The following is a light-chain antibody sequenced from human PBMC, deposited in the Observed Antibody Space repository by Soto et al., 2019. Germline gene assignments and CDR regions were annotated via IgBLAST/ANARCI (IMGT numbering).Light chain of an antibody. CDR1: RSDVGGRNF. CDR3: SSYTAITTLVL. Sequence: QSALTQPASVSGAPGQSITLSCTGNRSDVGGRNFVSWYQQHPGKAPKLLIYEVTNWPSGVSNRLSGSKSGNTGSLTISGLQAEDEADYYCSSYTAITTLVLFGGGTKLTVL. J-gene: IGLJ2*01. V-gene: IGLV2-14*01. CDR2: EVT.